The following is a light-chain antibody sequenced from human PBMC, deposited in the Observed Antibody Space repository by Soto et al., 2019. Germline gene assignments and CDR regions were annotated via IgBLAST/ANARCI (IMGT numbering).Light chain of an antibody. Sequence: DIQMTQSPSSLSASVGDRVTITCRASQSIRTYLNWYQQKPGKAPKFLIYAASTLKSGVPSRFSVSGSGSDFTLTISSLQPEDFAKYYCQHTYSNPRTFGQGTKVEIK. CDR2: AAS. CDR1: QSIRTY. V-gene: IGKV1-39*01. CDR3: QHTYSNPRT. J-gene: IGKJ1*01.